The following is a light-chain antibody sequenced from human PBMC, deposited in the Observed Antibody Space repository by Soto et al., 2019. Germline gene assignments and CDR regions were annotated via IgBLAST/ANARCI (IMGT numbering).Light chain of an antibody. CDR1: QGISSS. CDR3: QQYNSYPIT. CDR2: KAS. Sequence: DIQMTQSPSTLSASVGDRVTITCRASQGISSSLAWYQQKQGKAPKLLIYKASSLESGVTSSFSGSGSGTEFTLTISSLQPDDFATYYCQQYNSYPITFGQGTRLEIQ. J-gene: IGKJ5*01. V-gene: IGKV1-5*03.